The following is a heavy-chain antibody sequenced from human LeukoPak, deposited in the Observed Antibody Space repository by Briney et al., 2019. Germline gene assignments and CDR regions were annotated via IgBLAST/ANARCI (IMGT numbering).Heavy chain of an antibody. V-gene: IGHV4-39*07. D-gene: IGHD2-2*01. CDR3: ARLVVPAAIWGYYYYYYYMDV. J-gene: IGHJ6*03. Sequence: SETLSLTCTVSGGSISSSGYYWGWIRQPPGRGLEWIGSLYYSGSTYYNPSLKSRVTISVDTSKNQFSLKLSSVTAADTAVYYCARLVVPAAIWGYYYYYYYMDVWGKGTTVTVSS. CDR1: GGSISSSGYY. CDR2: LYYSGST.